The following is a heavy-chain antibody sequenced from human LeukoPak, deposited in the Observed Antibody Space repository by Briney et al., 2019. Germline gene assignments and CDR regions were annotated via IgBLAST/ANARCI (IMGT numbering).Heavy chain of an antibody. D-gene: IGHD2-15*01. J-gene: IGHJ4*02. Sequence: GGSPRLSCAASGFTFSSYYMNWVRPAPGKGLEWVSSISSSTSYMFYADSVRGRFTISRDNTKNSLYLQMNSLRAEDTAVYYCAVYCSGGCYSGLVWGQGTLVTVSS. CDR2: ISSSTSYM. CDR3: AVYCSGGCYSGLV. V-gene: IGHV3-21*04. CDR1: GFTFSSYY.